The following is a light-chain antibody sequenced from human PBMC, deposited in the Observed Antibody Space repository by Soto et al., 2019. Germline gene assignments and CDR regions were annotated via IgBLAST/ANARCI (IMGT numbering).Light chain of an antibody. CDR2: EVT. V-gene: IGLV2-14*01. Sequence: QSVLTQPASVSGSPGQSITISCTGTSSDVGGYNYVSWYQQHPGKAPKLMIYEVTNRPSGVSNRFSGSKSGNTASLTISGLQAEDEADYYCSSYTSSRKLVVFGGGTKLTVL. CDR1: SSDVGGYNY. J-gene: IGLJ2*01. CDR3: SSYTSSRKLVV.